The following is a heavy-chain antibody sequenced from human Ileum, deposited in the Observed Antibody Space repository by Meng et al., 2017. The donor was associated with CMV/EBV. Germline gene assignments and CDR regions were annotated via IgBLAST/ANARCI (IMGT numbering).Heavy chain of an antibody. CDR3: AREPPFVPADS. CDR2: VSHSGVT. D-gene: IGHD2-21*01. CDR1: GGSCSGYY. Sequence: QGHLQQWVSGLLQPPETLSLTCAVYGGSCSGYYWSWIRQPPGKGLEWIAEVSHSGVTNYNPSLKSRVTISIDTSKNQFSLHLSSVTAADTAVYYCAREPPFVPADSWGQGTLVTVSS. V-gene: IGHV4-34*02. J-gene: IGHJ4*02.